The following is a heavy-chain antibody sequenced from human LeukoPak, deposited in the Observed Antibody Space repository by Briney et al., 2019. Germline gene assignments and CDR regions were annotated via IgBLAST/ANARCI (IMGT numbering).Heavy chain of an antibody. CDR2: IRSKAYGGTT. D-gene: IGHD3-9*01. Sequence: GGSLRLSCTASGFTFGDYAMSWVRQAPGKGLEWVGFIRSKAYGGTTEYAASVKGRFTISRDDSKSIAYLQMNSLKTEDTAVYYCTRDFRNNVLTGYYSYFDYWGQGTLVTVSS. V-gene: IGHV3-49*04. CDR3: TRDFRNNVLTGYYSYFDY. J-gene: IGHJ4*02. CDR1: GFTFGDYA.